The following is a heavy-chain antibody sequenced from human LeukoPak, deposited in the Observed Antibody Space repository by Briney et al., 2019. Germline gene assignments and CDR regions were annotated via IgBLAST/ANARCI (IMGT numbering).Heavy chain of an antibody. CDR3: AREWGTMGSFDP. Sequence: PSETLSLTCAVYGGSFSGYYWSWIRQPPGKGLEWIGEINHSGSTNYNPSLKSRVTISVDTSKNQFSLKLSSVTAADTAVYYCAREWGTMGSFDPWGQGTLVTVSS. J-gene: IGHJ5*02. CDR1: GGSFSGYY. D-gene: IGHD4/OR15-4a*01. V-gene: IGHV4-34*01. CDR2: INHSGST.